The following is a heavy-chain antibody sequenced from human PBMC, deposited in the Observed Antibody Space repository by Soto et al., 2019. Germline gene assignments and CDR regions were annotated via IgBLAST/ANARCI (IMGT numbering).Heavy chain of an antibody. Sequence: ASVKVSCKASGYTFTSYGISWVRQAPGQGLEWMGWISAYNGNTNYAQKLQGRVTMTTHTSTSTAYMELRSLRSDDTAVYYCAISGRYNWNYGPLHYYHRYMDVWRKGTTVTVSS. CDR3: AISGRYNWNYGPLHYYHRYMDV. CDR1: GYTFTSYG. J-gene: IGHJ6*03. CDR2: ISAYNGNT. V-gene: IGHV1-18*01. D-gene: IGHD1-7*01.